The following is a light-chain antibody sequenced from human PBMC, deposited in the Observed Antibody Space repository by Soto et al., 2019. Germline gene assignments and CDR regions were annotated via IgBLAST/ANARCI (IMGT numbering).Light chain of an antibody. V-gene: IGKV3-15*01. CDR3: QQYNNWPLT. Sequence: EMVMTQCPAILSVSPWEIATLSCRASQSVSSDLAWYHQKPGQAPRLLIYGASTRATGIPARFSGSGSGTEFTLTINSLQSEDFAVYYCQQYNNWPLTFGGGTKVDI. J-gene: IGKJ4*01. CDR2: GAS. CDR1: QSVSSD.